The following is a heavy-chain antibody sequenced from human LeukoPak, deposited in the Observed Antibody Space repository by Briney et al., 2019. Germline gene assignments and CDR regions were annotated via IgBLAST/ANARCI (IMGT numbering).Heavy chain of an antibody. Sequence: SLRLSCAASGFTFSSYSMNWVRQAPGKGLEWVSGISWNSGRIGCADSVKGRFTISRDNAKNSLYLQMNSLRVEDTALYYCAKDFYRLGEFDAFDNWGQGTMVTVSS. J-gene: IGHJ3*02. V-gene: IGHV3-9*01. CDR3: AKDFYRLGEFDAFDN. D-gene: IGHD3-16*01. CDR1: GFTFSSYS. CDR2: ISWNSGRI.